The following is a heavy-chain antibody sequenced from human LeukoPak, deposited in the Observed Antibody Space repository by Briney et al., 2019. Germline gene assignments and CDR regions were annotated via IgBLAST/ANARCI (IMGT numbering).Heavy chain of an antibody. CDR2: IRYDGSNG. CDR1: GFTFSNYG. Sequence: EGSLRLSCAASGFTFSNYGMHWVRQAPGKGLEWVAFIRYDGSNGYYADSVKGRFTISRDNSKNTLYLQMNSLRAEDTAVYYCAKPPSPYDFWSGFDYFDYWGQGTLVTVSS. V-gene: IGHV3-30*02. J-gene: IGHJ4*02. D-gene: IGHD3-3*01. CDR3: AKPPSPYDFWSGFDYFDY.